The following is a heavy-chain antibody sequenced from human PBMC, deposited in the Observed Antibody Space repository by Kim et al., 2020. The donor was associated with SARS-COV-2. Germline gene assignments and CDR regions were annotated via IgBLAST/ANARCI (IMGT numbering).Heavy chain of an antibody. Sequence: SETLSLTCTVSGGSMRNGNYYWSWIRQPPGKGLEWIASINYSGTTDYNPSVKSRVTISVDPSRSQFSLKLSFVTAADTAVDYCARARAGGYNLLYFEYWG. CDR3: ARARAGGYNLLYFEY. CDR1: GGSMRNGNYY. V-gene: IGHV4-61*01. CDR2: INYSGTT. D-gene: IGHD5-12*01. J-gene: IGHJ4*01.